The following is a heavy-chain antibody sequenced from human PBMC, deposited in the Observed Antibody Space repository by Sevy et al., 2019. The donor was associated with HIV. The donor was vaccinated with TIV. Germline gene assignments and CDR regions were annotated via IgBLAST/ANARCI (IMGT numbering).Heavy chain of an antibody. CDR3: AKDHNLWSEGGFLHH. V-gene: IGHV3-30*18. CDR1: GFTFSSYA. J-gene: IGHJ1*01. D-gene: IGHD3-10*01. Sequence: GGSLRLSCAASGFTFSSYAIHWVRQTPGKGLEWVAVISYDGNNKYYAVSVKGRFTVSRDNSKNTLYAQMNSLRAEDTAVYYCAKDHNLWSEGGFLHHWGRGTLVTVSS. CDR2: ISYDGNNK.